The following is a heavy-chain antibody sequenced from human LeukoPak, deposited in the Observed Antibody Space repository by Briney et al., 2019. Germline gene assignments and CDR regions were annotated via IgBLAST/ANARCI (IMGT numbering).Heavy chain of an antibody. D-gene: IGHD4-17*01. CDR2: IKQDGSEK. J-gene: IGHJ1*01. V-gene: IGHV3-7*03. CDR1: GFTFSSYW. Sequence: GGSLRLSCAASGFTFSSYWMSWVRQAPGKGLEGVAIIKQDGSEKYYVDSVKGRFTISRDNAKNSLFLQMNSLRDEDTAFYYCARGDGPTVTADYFQNWGQGTLVTVS. CDR3: ARGDGPTVTADYFQN.